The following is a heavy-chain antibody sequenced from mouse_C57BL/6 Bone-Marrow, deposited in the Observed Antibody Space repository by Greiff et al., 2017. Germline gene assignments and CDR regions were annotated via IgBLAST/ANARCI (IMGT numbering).Heavy chain of an antibody. CDR2: IDPENGDT. CDR3: TTYYYGS. D-gene: IGHD1-1*01. V-gene: IGHV14-4*01. J-gene: IGHJ2*01. CDR1: GFNIKDDY. Sequence: VHVKQSGAELVRPGASVKLSCTASGFNIKDDYMHWVKQRPEQGLEWIGWIDPENGDTEYASKFQGKATITADTSSNTAYLQLSSLTSEDTAVYYCTTYYYGSWGQGTTLTVSS.